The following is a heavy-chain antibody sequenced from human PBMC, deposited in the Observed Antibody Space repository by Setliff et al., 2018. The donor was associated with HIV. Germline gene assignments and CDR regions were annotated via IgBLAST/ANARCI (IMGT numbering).Heavy chain of an antibody. Sequence: ASVKVSCKVSGYTFISYDINWVRQATGQGLEWMGWTNPNGGNTGYAQKFQGRVTMTRNTSISTAYMELSSLRSEDTAVCYCARAVSEWRQWLVLEWFDPWGQGTLVTVSS. V-gene: IGHV1-8*02. D-gene: IGHD6-19*01. J-gene: IGHJ5*02. CDR3: ARAVSEWRQWLVLEWFDP. CDR2: TNPNGGNT. CDR1: GYTFISYD.